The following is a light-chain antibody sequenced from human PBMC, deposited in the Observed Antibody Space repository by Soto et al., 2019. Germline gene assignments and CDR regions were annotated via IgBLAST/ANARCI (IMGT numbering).Light chain of an antibody. V-gene: IGLV1-44*01. CDR1: SSDIGSNS. CDR3: AAWDDSLNGPL. J-gene: IGLJ2*01. CDR2: NND. Sequence: QPVLTQPPSASGTPGQRVTISCSGTSSDIGSNSVSWYHHLPGTAPKLLMYNNDQRPSGVPDRFSGSKSDTSASLAISGLQSEDEVEYYCAAWDDSLNGPLFGGGTKVTVL.